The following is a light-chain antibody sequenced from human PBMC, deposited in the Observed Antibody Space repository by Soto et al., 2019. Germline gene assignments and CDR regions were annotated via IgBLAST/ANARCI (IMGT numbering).Light chain of an antibody. Sequence: EIVLTQSPATLSLSPRERATLSCSASQSVSSSLAWYQQKPGQAPRLLIYDASNRATGIPARFSGGGSGTDFTLTIRSLEPEDFAVYYCQQRSNWYTFGQGTKLEIK. CDR3: QQRSNWYT. J-gene: IGKJ2*01. CDR1: QSVSSS. V-gene: IGKV3-11*01. CDR2: DAS.